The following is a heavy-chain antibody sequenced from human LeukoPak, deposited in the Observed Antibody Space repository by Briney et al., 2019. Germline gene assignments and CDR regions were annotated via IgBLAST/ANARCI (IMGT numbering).Heavy chain of an antibody. V-gene: IGHV3-30*04. CDR3: AKDSGNFANYYFDH. CDR2: ISYDGRDK. D-gene: IGHD1-26*01. J-gene: IGHJ4*02. CDR1: GFTFSTYA. Sequence: GGSLRLSSAPSGFTFSTYAMHWVRHAPDKGLERVAVISYDGRDKKYADSVKGRFSISRDNPKNTLYLQMDSLRSEDTAMYYCAKDSGNFANYYFDHWGQGTLVTVSS.